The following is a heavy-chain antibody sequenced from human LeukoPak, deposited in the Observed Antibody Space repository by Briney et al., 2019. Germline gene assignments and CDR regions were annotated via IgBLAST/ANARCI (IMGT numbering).Heavy chain of an antibody. CDR1: GFTFSRCW. D-gene: IGHD6-13*01. Sequence: GGSLRLSCAASGFTFSRCWMSWVRQAPGKGLEWVSAISGSGGSTHHADSVKGRFAISRDNSKNTVYLQMNSLRAEDTAIYYCAKDRDTSSWYGGGDYWGQGTLVTVSS. CDR2: ISGSGGST. CDR3: AKDRDTSSWYGGGDY. J-gene: IGHJ4*02. V-gene: IGHV3-23*01.